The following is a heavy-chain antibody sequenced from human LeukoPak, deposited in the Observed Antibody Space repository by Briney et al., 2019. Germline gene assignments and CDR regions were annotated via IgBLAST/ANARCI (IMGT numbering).Heavy chain of an antibody. CDR2: INHSGST. D-gene: IGHD3-10*01. Sequence: SETLFLTCAVYGGSFSGYYWSWIRQPPGKWLEWIGEINHSGSTNYNPSLKSRVTISVDTSKNQFSLKLSSVTAADTAVYYCARERPPYYYGSGSYRAFDIWGQGTMVTVSS. J-gene: IGHJ3*02. CDR3: ARERPPYYYGSGSYRAFDI. CDR1: GGSFSGYY. V-gene: IGHV4-34*01.